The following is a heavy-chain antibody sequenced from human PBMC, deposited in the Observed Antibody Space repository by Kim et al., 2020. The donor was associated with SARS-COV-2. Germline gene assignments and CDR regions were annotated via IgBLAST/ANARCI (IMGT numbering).Heavy chain of an antibody. J-gene: IGHJ6*02. Sequence: VKGRFTISRDNAKNSLYLHMNSLRAEDTALYYCAKGMYYGSGSFYGMDVWGQGTTVTVSS. D-gene: IGHD3-10*01. CDR3: AKGMYYGSGSFYGMDV. V-gene: IGHV3-9*01.